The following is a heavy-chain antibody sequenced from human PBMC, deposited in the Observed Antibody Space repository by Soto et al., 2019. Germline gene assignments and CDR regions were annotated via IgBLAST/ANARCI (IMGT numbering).Heavy chain of an antibody. D-gene: IGHD2-15*01. Sequence: PGGSLRLSCASSGFPFSAFSMNWVRQAPGKGLEWVAYISSSGSTIYYADPVKGRFAISRDNAKTSLYLQMDSLRDEDTAVYYCAREGGRHCSPSRCYNAFDIWGQGTTVT. CDR1: GFPFSAFS. CDR3: AREGGRHCSPSRCYNAFDI. CDR2: ISSSGSTI. V-gene: IGHV3-48*02. J-gene: IGHJ3*02.